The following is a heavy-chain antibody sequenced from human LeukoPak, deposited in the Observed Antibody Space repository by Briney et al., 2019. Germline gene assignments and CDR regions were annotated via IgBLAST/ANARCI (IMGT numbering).Heavy chain of an antibody. CDR1: GFTFSGSV. D-gene: IGHD2-15*01. Sequence: GGSLRLSCAASGFTFSGSVMHWVRQASGKGLEWVGRIRSKANSYATGYVASVKGRFTISRDDSRNTAYLQMNSLKIEDTAVYYCSVNYCSGGSCYMLWGQGTLVTVSS. J-gene: IGHJ4*02. CDR3: SVNYCSGGSCYML. V-gene: IGHV3-73*01. CDR2: IRSKANSYAT.